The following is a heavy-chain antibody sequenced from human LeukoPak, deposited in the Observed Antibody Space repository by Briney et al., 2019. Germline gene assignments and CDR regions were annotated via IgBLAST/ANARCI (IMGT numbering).Heavy chain of an antibody. D-gene: IGHD3-9*01. CDR2: IIPILGIA. CDR1: GGTFSSYA. J-gene: IGHJ4*02. Sequence: GASVKVSCKASGGTFSSYAISWVRQAPGQGLEWMGRIIPILGIANYAQKFQGRVTITADKSTSTAYMELRSLRSDDTAVYYCARVPDILTGYYSDYWGQGTLVTVSS. CDR3: ARVPDILTGYYSDY. V-gene: IGHV1-69*04.